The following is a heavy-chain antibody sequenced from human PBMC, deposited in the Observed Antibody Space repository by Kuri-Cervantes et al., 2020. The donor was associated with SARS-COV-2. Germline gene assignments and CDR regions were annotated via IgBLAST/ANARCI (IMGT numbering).Heavy chain of an antibody. Sequence: GGSLRLSCAASGFTFSNAWMSWVRQAPGKGLEWVGFIRSKAYGGTTEYAASVKGRFTISRDDSKSIAYLQMNSLKTEDTAVYYCTRSRPSCYFDYWGQGTLVTVSS. V-gene: IGHV3-49*04. CDR3: TRSRPSCYFDY. D-gene: IGHD6-6*01. J-gene: IGHJ4*02. CDR1: GFTFSNAW. CDR2: IRSKAYGGTT.